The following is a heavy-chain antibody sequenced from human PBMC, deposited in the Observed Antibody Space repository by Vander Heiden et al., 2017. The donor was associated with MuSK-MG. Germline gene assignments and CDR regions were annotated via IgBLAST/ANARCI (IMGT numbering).Heavy chain of an antibody. J-gene: IGHJ4*02. CDR3: TKEVREYIQVVPAGIHPYYFDL. CDR2: ISYDTRVD. Sequence: QVQLVESGGGVVQPGGSLRISCTASGFTFRNFGMHWVRHAPGNGLEWVAVISYDTRVDYYAISVKGRFTISRDNSRNTLYLQMSGLRTEDTALYFCTKEVREYIQVVPAGIHPYYFDLWGRGTSVIVAP. V-gene: IGHV3-30*18. D-gene: IGHD6-6*01. CDR1: GFTFRNFG.